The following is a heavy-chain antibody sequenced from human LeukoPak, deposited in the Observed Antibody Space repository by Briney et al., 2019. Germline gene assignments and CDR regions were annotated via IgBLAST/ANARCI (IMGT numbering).Heavy chain of an antibody. Sequence: PGGSLRLSCAASGFTFSSYAMSWVRQAPGKGLEWVSAISGSGGSTYYADSVKGRFTISRDNSKNTLYLQMNSLRAEDTAVYYCAKDGGTLWFGELGNDAFDIWGLGTMVTVSS. CDR1: GFTFSSYA. D-gene: IGHD3-10*01. CDR2: ISGSGGST. J-gene: IGHJ3*02. V-gene: IGHV3-23*01. CDR3: AKDGGTLWFGELGNDAFDI.